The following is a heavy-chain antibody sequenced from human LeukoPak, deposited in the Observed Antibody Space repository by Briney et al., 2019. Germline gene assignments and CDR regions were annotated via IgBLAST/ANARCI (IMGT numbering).Heavy chain of an antibody. J-gene: IGHJ6*02. V-gene: IGHV4-39*07. D-gene: IGHD4-17*01. CDR3: AREPGGDDYYGMDV. CDR1: GGSISSSSYY. CDR2: IYYSGST. Sequence: SETLSLTCTVSGGSISSSSYYWGWIRQPPGKGLEWIGSIYYSGSTYYNPSLKSRVTISVDTSKNQFSLKLSSVTAADTAVYYCAREPGGDDYYGMDVWGQGTTVTVSS.